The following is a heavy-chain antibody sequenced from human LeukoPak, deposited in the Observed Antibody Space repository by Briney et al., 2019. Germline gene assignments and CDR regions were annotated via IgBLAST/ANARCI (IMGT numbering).Heavy chain of an antibody. CDR2: ISSSSSYI. V-gene: IGHV3-21*01. CDR1: GFTFSSYS. D-gene: IGHD2-2*01. CDR3: ARDRRGRGYCSSTSCLAGLFDY. J-gene: IGHJ4*02. Sequence: GGSLRLSCAASGFTFSSYSMNWVRQAPGKGLEWVSSISSSSSYIYYADSVKGRFTISRDNAKNSLYLQMNSLRAEDTAVYYCARDRRGRGYCSSTSCLAGLFDYWGQGTLVTVSS.